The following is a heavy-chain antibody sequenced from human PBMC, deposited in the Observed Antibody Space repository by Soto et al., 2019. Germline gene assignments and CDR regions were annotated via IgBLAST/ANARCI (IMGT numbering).Heavy chain of an antibody. V-gene: IGHV4-59*13. Sequence: PSLTCTISGGSFGTNYWSWIRQAPGKGLEWIGYTYHTGSTKYNPSLKSRATISVDTSKNQFSLTLNSAAAADTAVYYCATDSAGRGPFDPWGQGILVTVSS. CDR1: GGSFGTNY. D-gene: IGHD3-10*01. CDR2: TYHTGST. J-gene: IGHJ5*02. CDR3: ATDSAGRGPFDP.